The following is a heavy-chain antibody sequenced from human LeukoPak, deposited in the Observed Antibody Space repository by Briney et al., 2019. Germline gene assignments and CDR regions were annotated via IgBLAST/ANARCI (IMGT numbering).Heavy chain of an antibody. CDR1: GYTFTSYD. Sequence: ASVKVSCKASGYTFTSYDINWVRQATGQGLEWMGWMNPNSGNTGYAQKFQGRVTITADESTSTAYMELSSLRSEDTAVYYCARSKLTVTTSLGYYYYGMDVWGQGTTVTVSS. CDR2: MNPNSGNT. V-gene: IGHV1-8*01. CDR3: ARSKLTVTTSLGYYYYGMDV. J-gene: IGHJ6*02. D-gene: IGHD4-17*01.